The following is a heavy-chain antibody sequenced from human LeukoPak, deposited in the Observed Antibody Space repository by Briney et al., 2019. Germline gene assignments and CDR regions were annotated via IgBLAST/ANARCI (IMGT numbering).Heavy chain of an antibody. V-gene: IGHV3-21*01. J-gene: IGHJ1*01. CDR2: ISSSSSYI. Sequence: GGSLRLSRAASGFTFSSYSMNWVCQAPGKGLEWVSSISSSSSYIYYADSVKGRFTISRDNAKNSLYLQMNSLRAEDTAVYYCAPGGYGSGSYYFQHWGQGTLVTVSS. CDR3: APGGYGSGSYYFQH. CDR1: GFTFSSYS. D-gene: IGHD3-10*01.